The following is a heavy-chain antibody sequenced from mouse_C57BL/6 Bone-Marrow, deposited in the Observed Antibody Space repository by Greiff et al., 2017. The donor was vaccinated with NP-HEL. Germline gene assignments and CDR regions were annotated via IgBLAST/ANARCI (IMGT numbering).Heavy chain of an antibody. J-gene: IGHJ2*01. CDR3: ARPPLYYYGSSYWDY. V-gene: IGHV1-55*01. D-gene: IGHD1-1*01. CDR1: GYTFTSYW. CDR2: IYPGSGST. Sequence: VQLQQPGAELVKPGASVKMSCKASGYTFTSYWITWVKQRPGQGLEWLGDIYPGSGSTNYNEKFKSKATLTVDTSSSTAYMQLSSLTSEDSAVYYCARPPLYYYGSSYWDYWGQGTTLTVSS.